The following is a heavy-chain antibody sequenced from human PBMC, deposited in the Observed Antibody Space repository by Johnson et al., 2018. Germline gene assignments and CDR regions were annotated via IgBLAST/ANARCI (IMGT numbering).Heavy chain of an antibody. Sequence: VQLQESGGTLVQPGGSLRLSCAASGFTFSNYWIHWVRQAPGEGLVWVSRITSDGSNTDYAGSVKGRFTLSRDNAGNMVYLQMDSLGVEGTAVYFCARGLYGDYVGSESLQHWGQGTLVTVSS. J-gene: IGHJ1*01. CDR3: ARGLYGDYVGSESLQH. D-gene: IGHD4-17*01. CDR2: ITSDGSNT. CDR1: GFTFSNYW. V-gene: IGHV3-74*01.